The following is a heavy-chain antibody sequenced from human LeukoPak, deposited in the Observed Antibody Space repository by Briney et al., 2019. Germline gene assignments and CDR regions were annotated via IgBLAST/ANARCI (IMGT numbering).Heavy chain of an antibody. CDR1: GYTFTSYD. Sequence: ASVKVSCKASGYTFTSYDINWVRQATGQGLEWMGWMNPNSGNTGYAQKFQGRVTITRNTSISTAYMELSSLRSEDTAVYYCARGPLAAAGRAQYYYYYYMDVWGKGTMVTVSS. CDR3: ARGPLAAAGRAQYYYYYYMDV. J-gene: IGHJ6*03. CDR2: MNPNSGNT. V-gene: IGHV1-8*03. D-gene: IGHD6-13*01.